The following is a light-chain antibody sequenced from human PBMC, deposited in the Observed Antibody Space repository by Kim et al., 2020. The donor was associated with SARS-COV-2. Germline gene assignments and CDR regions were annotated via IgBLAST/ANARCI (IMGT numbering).Light chain of an antibody. Sequence: LSPGERATLSCRASQSISSSYLGWYQQKPGQAPRLLIYGASSRATGIPDRFSGSGSGTDFTLTISRLEPEDFAVYYCQHYGSAPYSFGQGTKLEI. V-gene: IGKV3-20*01. CDR3: QHYGSAPYS. CDR2: GAS. J-gene: IGKJ2*03. CDR1: QSISSSY.